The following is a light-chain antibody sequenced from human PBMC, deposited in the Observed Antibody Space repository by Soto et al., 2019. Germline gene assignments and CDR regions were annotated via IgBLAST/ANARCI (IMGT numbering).Light chain of an antibody. V-gene: IGLV1-40*01. CDR2: GNN. CDR1: SSSIGAGYD. CDR3: QSYDSRLTAYV. Sequence: QAVVTQPPSVSGAPGQRVTISCTGSSSSIGAGYDVHWYHQLPGAAPKLLVSGNNNRPSGVPDRFSASKSGTSASLAITGLQTEVEAQYYCQSYDSRLTAYVFGTGTKVTVL. J-gene: IGLJ1*01.